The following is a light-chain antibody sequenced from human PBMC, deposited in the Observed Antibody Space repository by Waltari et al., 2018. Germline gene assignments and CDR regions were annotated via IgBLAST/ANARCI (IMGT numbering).Light chain of an antibody. Sequence: QSALTQPASVSGSPGQSITISCTGTSSDVGTYNLFPWYQLHPGKAPKLIIYESTKRPSGVSSRFSGSKSGNTASLTISGLQAEDEADYYCCSFAGSSPHVVFGGGTKLTVL. CDR1: SSDVGTYNL. V-gene: IGLV2-23*01. J-gene: IGLJ2*01. CDR2: EST. CDR3: CSFAGSSPHVV.